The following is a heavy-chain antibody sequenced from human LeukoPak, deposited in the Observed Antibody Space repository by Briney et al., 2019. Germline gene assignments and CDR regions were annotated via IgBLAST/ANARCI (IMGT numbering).Heavy chain of an antibody. CDR3: ARHYCSSTSCYPDYYYGMDV. CDR1: GFTFSSYA. Sequence: GGSLRLSCAASGFTFSSYAMSWVRQAPGKGLEWASAISGSGGSTYYADSVKGRFTISRDNSKNTLYLQMNSLRAEDTAVYYCARHYCSSTSCYPDYYYGMDVWGQGTTVTVSS. J-gene: IGHJ6*02. V-gene: IGHV3-23*01. CDR2: ISGSGGST. D-gene: IGHD2-2*01.